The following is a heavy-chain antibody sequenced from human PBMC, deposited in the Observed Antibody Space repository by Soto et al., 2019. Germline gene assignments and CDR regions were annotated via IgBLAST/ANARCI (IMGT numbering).Heavy chain of an antibody. D-gene: IGHD4-17*01. CDR2: ISGSGGST. Sequence: LLESGGGLVQPGGSLRLSCAASGFTFSTYAMSWVRQAPGKGLECVSAISGSGGSTYYAASVKGRFTISRDNSQNTLYLQVNSLRAEDTAVYYCAKSNYGGNSYWGQGTLVNVSS. J-gene: IGHJ4*02. CDR1: GFTFSTYA. V-gene: IGHV3-23*01. CDR3: AKSNYGGNSY.